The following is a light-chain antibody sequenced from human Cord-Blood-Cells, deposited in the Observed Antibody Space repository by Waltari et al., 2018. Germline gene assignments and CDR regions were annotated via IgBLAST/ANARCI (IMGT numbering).Light chain of an antibody. Sequence: DIQMTHSPSSLSASVADRATITCRASQSISSYLNWYHQKPGKAPKLLIYAASSLQSGVPSRCSGSGSGTDFTLTISSLQPEDFATYYCQQSYRTPHTFGQGTKLEIK. J-gene: IGKJ2*01. CDR3: QQSYRTPHT. V-gene: IGKV1-39*01. CDR1: QSISSY. CDR2: AAS.